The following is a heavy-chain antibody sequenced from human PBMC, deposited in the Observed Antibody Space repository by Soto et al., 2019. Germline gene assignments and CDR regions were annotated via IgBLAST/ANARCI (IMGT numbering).Heavy chain of an antibody. CDR3: AKGPFYDFWSGYFYFDY. Sequence: GGSLRLSCAASGFTFSSYAMHWVRQAPGRGLEWVAVISFDGSHKYYADSVKGRFTISRDNSKNTLYLQMNSLRAEDTAVYYYAKGPFYDFWSGYFYFDYWGQGTLVTVSS. J-gene: IGHJ4*02. CDR2: ISFDGSHK. D-gene: IGHD3-3*01. CDR1: GFTFSSYA. V-gene: IGHV3-30*18.